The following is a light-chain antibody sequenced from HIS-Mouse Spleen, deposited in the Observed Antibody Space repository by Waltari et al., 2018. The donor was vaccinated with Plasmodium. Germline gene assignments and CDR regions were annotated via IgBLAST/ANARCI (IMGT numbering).Light chain of an antibody. Sequence: QSAPTQPASVSGSPGQSITISCTGTSSDVGSYNLVSWYQQHPGKAPKLMLYEGSKRPSGVSKRFSGSKSGNTPSLTISGLQAEDEADYYCCSYAGSSTFVFGGGTKLTVL. CDR1: SSDVGSYNL. CDR2: EGS. V-gene: IGLV2-23*03. J-gene: IGLJ3*02. CDR3: CSYAGSSTFV.